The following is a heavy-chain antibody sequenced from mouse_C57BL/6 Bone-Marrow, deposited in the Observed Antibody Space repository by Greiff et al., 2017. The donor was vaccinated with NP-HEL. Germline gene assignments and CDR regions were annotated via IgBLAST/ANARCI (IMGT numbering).Heavy chain of an antibody. CDR3: ARERDSTIVTDYYAMDY. CDR1: GYSFTDYN. CDR2: INPNYGTT. Sequence: EVQLQQSGPELVKPGASVKISCKASGYSFTDYNMNWVKQSNGKSLEWIGVINPNYGTTSYNQKFKGKATLTVDQSSSTAYMQLNSLTSEDSAVYYCARERDSTIVTDYYAMDYWGQGTSVTVSS. V-gene: IGHV1-39*01. D-gene: IGHD2-5*01. J-gene: IGHJ4*01.